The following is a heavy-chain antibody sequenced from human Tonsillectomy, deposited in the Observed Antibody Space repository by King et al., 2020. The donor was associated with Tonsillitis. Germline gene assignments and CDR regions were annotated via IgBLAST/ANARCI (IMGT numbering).Heavy chain of an antibody. J-gene: IGHJ4*02. V-gene: IGHV1-18*04. CDR3: ARVSGDYEILTGFDY. CDR1: GYTFTSHG. Sequence: QLVQSGAEVKKPGASVKVSCKASGYTFTSHGISWVRQAPGQGLEWMGWISTYNGNTNYAQKFQGKVTMTTDTSTSTAYMELRSLRSDDTAVYYCARVSGDYEILTGFDYWGQGTLVTVYS. CDR2: ISTYNGNT. D-gene: IGHD3-9*01.